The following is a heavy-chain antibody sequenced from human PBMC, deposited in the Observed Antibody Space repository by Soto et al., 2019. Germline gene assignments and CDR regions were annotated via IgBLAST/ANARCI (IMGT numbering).Heavy chain of an antibody. CDR3: MRSIVATIRYYYGIEV. J-gene: IGHJ6*02. D-gene: IGHD5-12*01. CDR2: IDPSDYYN. Sequence: GESLKISCKGSGYRFTSYWISLVRQMPGKGLEWMGRIDPSDYYNHYSPSFQGHVTISANKSISTSYLQWSKLKASDTPMYYCMRSIVATIRYYYGIEVWGQGTPVTVSS. V-gene: IGHV5-10-1*01. CDR1: GYRFTSYW.